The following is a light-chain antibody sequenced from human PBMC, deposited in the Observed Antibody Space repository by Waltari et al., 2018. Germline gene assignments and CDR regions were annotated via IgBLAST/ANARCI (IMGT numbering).Light chain of an antibody. CDR2: RDR. CDR1: TSNIGNNF. CDR3: ASWDDILIGRL. J-gene: IGLJ2*01. Sequence: QSVLTQPPSASAAPGQRVNISCSGSTSNIGNNFVYWYQQLPGTAPRLVIHRDRHRHSGTPDRVSGSKSGTAASLAISGLRSGDEADYYCASWDDILIGRLFGGGTKLTVL. V-gene: IGLV1-47*01.